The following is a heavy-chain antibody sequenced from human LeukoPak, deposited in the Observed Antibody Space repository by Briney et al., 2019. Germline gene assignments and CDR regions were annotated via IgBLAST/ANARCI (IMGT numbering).Heavy chain of an antibody. CDR3: ARDGPSAAGTWGY. CDR1: GFTFSSYA. Sequence: GGSLRLSCAASGFTFSSYAMHWVRQAPGKGLEWVAVISYDGSNKYYADSVKGRFTISRDNSKNTLYLQMNSLRAEDTAVYYCARDGPSAAGTWGYWGQGTLVTVSS. J-gene: IGHJ4*02. D-gene: IGHD6-13*01. CDR2: ISYDGSNK. V-gene: IGHV3-30-3*01.